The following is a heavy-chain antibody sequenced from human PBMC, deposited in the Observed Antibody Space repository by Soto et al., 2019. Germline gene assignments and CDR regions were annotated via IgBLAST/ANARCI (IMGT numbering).Heavy chain of an antibody. CDR3: ARGLGVKYQLLYHF. CDR1: GGSVSSGSYY. J-gene: IGHJ4*02. D-gene: IGHD2-2*02. V-gene: IGHV4-61*01. Sequence: SETLSLTCTVSGGSVSSGSYYWCWIRQPPGKGLEWLGYIYYSGSTNYNPSLKSRVTISVDTSKNQFSLKLNSGTASYTAVYYCARGLGVKYQLLYHFWGQGTLVTVSS. CDR2: IYYSGST.